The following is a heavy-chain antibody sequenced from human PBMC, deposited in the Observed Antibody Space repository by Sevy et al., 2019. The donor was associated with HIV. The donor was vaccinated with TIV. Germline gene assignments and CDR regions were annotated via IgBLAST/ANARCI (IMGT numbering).Heavy chain of an antibody. V-gene: IGHV3-49*04. J-gene: IGHJ6*03. D-gene: IGHD6-13*01. CDR2: IRSEAYGGTT. Sequence: GGSLRLSCTGSGFTFDDYAVSWVRQAPGKGLEWVGFIRSEAYGGTTAYGASVKGRFTISRVDCKNIAYLQMNSLKSDDTAVYYCTRNIRDLVPYYYYYMDVWGKGTTVTVSS. CDR1: GFTFDDYA. CDR3: TRNIRDLVPYYYYYMDV.